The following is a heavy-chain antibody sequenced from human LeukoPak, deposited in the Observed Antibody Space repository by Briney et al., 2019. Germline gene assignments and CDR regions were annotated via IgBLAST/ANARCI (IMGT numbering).Heavy chain of an antibody. CDR2: ISSSSRTI. J-gene: IGHJ4*02. Sequence: GGSLRLSCATSGFIFSSYSMNWVRQAPGKGLEWVSYISSSSRTIYYADSAKGRFTISRDNAKNSLYLQMNSLRAEDTAVYYCARDFHVRNYDVGGYSYWGQGTLVTVSS. D-gene: IGHD3-22*01. CDR1: GFIFSSYS. CDR3: ARDFHVRNYDVGGYSY. V-gene: IGHV3-48*01.